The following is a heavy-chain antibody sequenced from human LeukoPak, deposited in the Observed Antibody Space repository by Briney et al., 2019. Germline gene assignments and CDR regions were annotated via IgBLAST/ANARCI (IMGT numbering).Heavy chain of an antibody. D-gene: IGHD6-19*01. CDR2: IYYSGST. V-gene: IGHV4-59*01. CDR1: GGSISSYY. J-gene: IGHJ6*02. Sequence: SETLSLTCTVSGGSISSYYWSWIRQPPGKGLERIGYIYYSGSTNYNPSLKSRVTISVDTSKNQFSLKLSSVTAADTAVYYCARLPYSSGWDYYYGMDVWGQGTTVTVSS. CDR3: ARLPYSSGWDYYYGMDV.